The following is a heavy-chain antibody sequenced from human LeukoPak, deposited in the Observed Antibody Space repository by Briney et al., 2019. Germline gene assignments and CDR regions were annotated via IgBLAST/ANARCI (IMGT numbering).Heavy chain of an antibody. D-gene: IGHD3-10*01. CDR2: IYYSGST. Sequence: SAEPLSLTCTVSGGSLSSGGYYWSWIRQHPGKGLEWNGYIYYSGSTYYNPSLKSRVTISVDTSKNQFSLKLSSVTAADTAVYYCARYLNYYGSGRVDYWGQGTLVTVSS. J-gene: IGHJ4*02. CDR3: ARYLNYYGSGRVDY. V-gene: IGHV4-31*03. CDR1: GGSLSSGGYY.